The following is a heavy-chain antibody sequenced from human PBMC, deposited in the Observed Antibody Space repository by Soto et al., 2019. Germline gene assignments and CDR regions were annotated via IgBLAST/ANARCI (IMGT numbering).Heavy chain of an antibody. CDR1: GDSINSAGYY. CDR3: ARDRDYSSGSYYSP. CDR2: IHYTGNT. J-gene: IGHJ5*02. D-gene: IGHD3-10*01. V-gene: IGHV4-31*03. Sequence: SETLSLTCTVSGDSINSAGYYWSWIRQHPVKGLEWIGHIHYTGNTFYNPSLKSRLTISVDTSKNQFSLNLTSVTAADTAVYYCARDRDYSSGSYYSPWGQGALVTVSS.